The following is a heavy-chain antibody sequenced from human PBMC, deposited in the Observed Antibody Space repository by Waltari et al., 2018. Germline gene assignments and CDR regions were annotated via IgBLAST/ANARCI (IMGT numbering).Heavy chain of an antibody. Sequence: QVQLQESGQGLVKPSGTLSLTCAVSGDSISGNYWWSWVRQSPEKGLEWIGQVHHSGKTHYNPSLQSRVTISLDKPKNQFSLNLNSVTAADTAVYYCAGDRAIGLFFDYWGRGTL. CDR3: AGDRAIGLFFDY. CDR1: GDSISGNYW. CDR2: VHHSGKT. V-gene: IGHV4-4*02. D-gene: IGHD2-2*01. J-gene: IGHJ4*02.